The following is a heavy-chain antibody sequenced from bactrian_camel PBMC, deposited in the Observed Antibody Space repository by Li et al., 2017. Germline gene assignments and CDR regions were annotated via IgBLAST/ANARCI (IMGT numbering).Heavy chain of an antibody. V-gene: IGHV3-3*01. Sequence: HVQLVESGGGSVQAGDSLTLSCVASGLTNTRTIAWFRQAQGKDREGVGAISFDSGYTYYADAVKGRFTISQDSFKDTVYLQMDSLKPEDTATYLCAAGPLFTGGVGSSKRDCRYGYWGRGTQVTVS. CDR3: AAGPLFTGGVGSSKRDCRYGY. D-gene: IGHD5*01. J-gene: IGHJ4*01. CDR1: GLTNTRT. CDR2: ISFDSGYT.